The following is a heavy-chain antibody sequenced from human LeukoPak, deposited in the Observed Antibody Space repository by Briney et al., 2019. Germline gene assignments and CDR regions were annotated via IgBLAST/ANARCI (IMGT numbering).Heavy chain of an antibody. CDR1: GGSFSSEA. Sequence: ASVKVSCKAFGGSFSSEAISWVRQAPGQGLEWMGGIIPIFGTANYAQKFQGRVTITTDESTSTAYMELSSLRSEDTAVYYCARGRYDSSGYYSENYYFDYWGQGTLVTVSS. CDR2: IIPIFGTA. CDR3: ARGRYDSSGYYSENYYFDY. D-gene: IGHD3-22*01. J-gene: IGHJ4*02. V-gene: IGHV1-69*05.